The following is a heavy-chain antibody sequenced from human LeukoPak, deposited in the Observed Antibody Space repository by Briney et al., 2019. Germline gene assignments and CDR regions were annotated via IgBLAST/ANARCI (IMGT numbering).Heavy chain of an antibody. D-gene: IGHD2-2*01. J-gene: IGHJ4*02. CDR1: GGSFSGYY. CDR3: AREGCSSTSCYGESFDY. Sequence: SETLSLTCAVYGGSFSGYYWIWIRQAPGKGLEWIGEINHSGSTNYNPSLKSRVTISVNTSKNQFSLKLSSVTAADRAVYYCAREGCSSTSCYGESFDYWGQGTLVTVSS. CDR2: INHSGST. V-gene: IGHV4-34*01.